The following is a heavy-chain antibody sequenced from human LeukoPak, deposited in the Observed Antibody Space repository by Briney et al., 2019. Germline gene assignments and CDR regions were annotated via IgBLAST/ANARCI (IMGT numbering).Heavy chain of an antibody. Sequence: SETLSLTCTVSGGXISGYYCSWIRQSPGRGLEWIGYIYYTGTTNYNPSLKSRVTISVDTSKNQFSLKVNSVTAADTAVYYCARRSSGGWRYFDFWGQGTLVTVSS. CDR2: IYYTGTT. CDR3: ARRSSGGWRYFDF. J-gene: IGHJ4*02. V-gene: IGHV4-59*08. CDR1: GGXISGYY. D-gene: IGHD6-25*01.